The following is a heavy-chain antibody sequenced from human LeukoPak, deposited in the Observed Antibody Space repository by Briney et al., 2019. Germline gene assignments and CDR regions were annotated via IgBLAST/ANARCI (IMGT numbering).Heavy chain of an antibody. CDR1: GGSISSGGYY. Sequence: SETLSPTCTVSGGSISSGGYYWSWIRQPPGKGLEWIGYIYHSGSTYYNPSLKSRVTISVDRSKNQFSLKLSSVTAADTAVYYCARDCGVVPAAVDAFDIWGQGTMVTVSS. CDR3: ARDCGVVPAAVDAFDI. D-gene: IGHD2-2*01. V-gene: IGHV4-30-2*01. CDR2: IYHSGST. J-gene: IGHJ3*02.